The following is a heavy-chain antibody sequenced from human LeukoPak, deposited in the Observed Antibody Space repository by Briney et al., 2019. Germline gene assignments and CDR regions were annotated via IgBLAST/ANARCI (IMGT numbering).Heavy chain of an antibody. CDR1: GFTFSSYG. CDR3: ARGSGGSGSFFNHFDY. V-gene: IGHV3-30*03. CDR2: ISYDGGNK. J-gene: IGHJ4*02. Sequence: GNSLRLYCAASGFTFSSYGMQWVRQAPGKGLEWVADISYDGGNKYYADSVKGRFTISRDNSKNTLYLQMNSLRAEDTAVYYCARGSGGSGSFFNHFDYWGQGTLVTVSS. D-gene: IGHD3-10*01.